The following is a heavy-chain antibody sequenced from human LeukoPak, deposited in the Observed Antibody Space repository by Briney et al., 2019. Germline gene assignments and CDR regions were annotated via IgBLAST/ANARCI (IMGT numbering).Heavy chain of an antibody. CDR3: ARVTYFESSGSCYTDYQYGMDV. CDR1: GFTFSSYS. D-gene: IGHD3-10*01. CDR2: ISSSSSYI. J-gene: IGHJ6*02. Sequence: GGSLRLSCAASGFTFSSYSMNWVRQAPGKGLEWVSSISSSSSYIYYADSVKGRFTISRDNAKNSLYLQMNSLRAEDTAVYYCARVTYFESSGSCYTDYQYGMDVWGQGTTVTVSS. V-gene: IGHV3-21*01.